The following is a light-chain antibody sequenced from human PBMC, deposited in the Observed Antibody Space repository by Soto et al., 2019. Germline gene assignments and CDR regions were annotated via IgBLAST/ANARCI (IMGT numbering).Light chain of an antibody. V-gene: IGLV2-14*03. CDR1: SSDVGGYNY. CDR2: DVS. J-gene: IGLJ3*02. CDR3: SSYTSSGTVV. Sequence: QSALTQPASVSESPGQSITISCTGTSSDVGGYNYVSWYQHHPGKAPKLMIYDVSNRPSGVSDRFSGSKSGNTASLTISGLQAEDEADYYCSSYTSSGTVVFGGGTKVTVL.